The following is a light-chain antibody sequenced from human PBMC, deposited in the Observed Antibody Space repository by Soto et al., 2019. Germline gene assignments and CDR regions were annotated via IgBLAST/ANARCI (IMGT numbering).Light chain of an antibody. J-gene: IGLJ2*01. V-gene: IGLV2-18*02. CDR3: SSYTSSSTLV. CDR2: EVS. CDR1: SSDVGSYNR. Sequence: QSALTQPPSVSGSPGQSVTISCTGTSSDVGSYNRVSWYQQPPGTAPKLMIYEVSNRPSGVPDRFSGSKSGNTASLTISGLQVEDEADYYCSSYTSSSTLVFGGGTQLTVL.